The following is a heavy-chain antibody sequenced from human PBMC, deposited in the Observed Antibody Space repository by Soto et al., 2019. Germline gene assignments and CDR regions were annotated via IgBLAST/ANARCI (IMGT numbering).Heavy chain of an antibody. CDR2: ISSSGEYK. D-gene: IGHD2-8*01. CDR3: ESRFCTTGVCYFDY. V-gene: IGHV3-21*01. J-gene: IGHJ4*02. CDR1: GFTFSSYS. Sequence: GGSLRLSCAASGFTFSSYSMNWVRQAPGKGLEWVSSISSSGEYKYYADSVKGRFSISRDNAKNSLFLQMNSMRVEDTDVYYRESRFCTTGVCYFDYWGQGTLVTVS.